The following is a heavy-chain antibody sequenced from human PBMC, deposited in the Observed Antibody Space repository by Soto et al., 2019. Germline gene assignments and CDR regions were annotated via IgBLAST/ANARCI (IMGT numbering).Heavy chain of an antibody. J-gene: IGHJ4*02. CDR1: GYTFTSYA. V-gene: IGHV1-3*01. Sequence: ASVKVSCKASGYTFTSYAMHWVRQAPGQRLEWMGWINAGNGNTKYSQKFQGRVTITRDTSASTAYMELSSLRSEDTAVYYCARVQGYYDSSGYYYWGQGTRVTVSS. CDR3: ARVQGYYDSSGYYY. CDR2: INAGNGNT. D-gene: IGHD3-22*01.